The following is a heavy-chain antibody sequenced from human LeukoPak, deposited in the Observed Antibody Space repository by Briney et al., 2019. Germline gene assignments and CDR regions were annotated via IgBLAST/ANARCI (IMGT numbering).Heavy chain of an antibody. V-gene: IGHV3-15*01. J-gene: IGHJ4*02. D-gene: IGHD2-15*01. CDR3: TTDLLDY. CDR2: IKSKTDGGTT. CDR1: GFTFTDYG. Sequence: GGSLRLSCAASGFTFTDYGIHWVRQAPGRGLEWVGRIKSKTDGGTTDFAAPVKGRFTISRDDSKNTLYLQMNSLRPEDTAVYFCTTDLLDYWGQGTLVTVSS.